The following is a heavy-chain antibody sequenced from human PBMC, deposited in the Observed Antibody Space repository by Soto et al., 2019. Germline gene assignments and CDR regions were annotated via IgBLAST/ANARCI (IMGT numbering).Heavy chain of an antibody. CDR1: GGSLKSSGYY. V-gene: IGHV4-31*02. J-gene: IGHJ5*01. CDR2: IYYTGRT. CDR3: ARDVTSNHNCF. Sequence: PSETLSLTCTVSGGSLKSSGYYWSWIRQHPGRGLEWIGYIYYTGRTYYNPSLESRVTFSVDTSKNQFSLKLSSVTAADTAVYYCARDVTSNHNCF. D-gene: IGHD2-2*01.